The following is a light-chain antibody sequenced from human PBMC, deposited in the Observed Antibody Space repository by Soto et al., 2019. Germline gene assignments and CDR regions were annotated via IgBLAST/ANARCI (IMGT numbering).Light chain of an antibody. CDR2: EVR. CDR3: SSYAISTTPIYV. V-gene: IGLV2-14*01. CDR1: SSDVGSYNY. Sequence: QSVLTQPASVSGSPGQSITISCTGTSSDVGSYNYVSWYQHHPGKAPKLMISEVRNRPSGISNRFSGSKSGNTASLTISGLQAEDEADYYCSSYAISTTPIYVFGTGTKVTAL. J-gene: IGLJ1*01.